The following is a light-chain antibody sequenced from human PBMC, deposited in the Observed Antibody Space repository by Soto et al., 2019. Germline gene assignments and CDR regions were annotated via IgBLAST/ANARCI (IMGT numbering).Light chain of an antibody. V-gene: IGKV1-5*03. J-gene: IGKJ1*01. Sequence: ILMSQSPSSLSASVGDTVTITCRASQDVDKWLAWYQQKPGKAPKLLIYTSSTLIGGVPSRFSAVGSGTEYSLTSSGRQPEHVATYYCQQYSSYWTLGQGTMVEIK. CDR3: QQYSSYWT. CDR2: TSS. CDR1: QDVDKW.